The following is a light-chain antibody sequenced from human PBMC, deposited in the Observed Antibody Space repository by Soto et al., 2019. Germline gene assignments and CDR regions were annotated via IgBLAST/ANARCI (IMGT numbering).Light chain of an antibody. CDR2: KIS. CDR3: MQTTQLLTYI. Sequence: DIVLTQTPLSSPVTLGQPASISCRSSQSLVHVDGNTYLSWLQQRPGHPPRLLIYKISNRFSGVPDRFSGSETGTDFTRKIRRVESEDVGVYYCMQTTQLLTYILGQGTQLESK. CDR1: QSLVHVDGNTY. J-gene: IGKJ2*01. V-gene: IGKV2-24*01.